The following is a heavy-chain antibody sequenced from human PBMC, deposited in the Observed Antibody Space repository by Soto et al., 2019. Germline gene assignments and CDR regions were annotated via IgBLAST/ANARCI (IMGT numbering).Heavy chain of an antibody. V-gene: IGHV3-74*01. CDR1: GFPFSSYW. Sequence: GGSLRLSCAASGFPFSSYWRHWVRQDPGKGLVWVSRINSDGSSTSYADSVKGRFTISRDRSRNQFSLKLNSVTAADTAVYFCARVRREYDTSGPVDYWGQGTLVTVSS. CDR3: ARVRREYDTSGPVDY. J-gene: IGHJ4*02. D-gene: IGHD3-22*01. CDR2: INSDGSST.